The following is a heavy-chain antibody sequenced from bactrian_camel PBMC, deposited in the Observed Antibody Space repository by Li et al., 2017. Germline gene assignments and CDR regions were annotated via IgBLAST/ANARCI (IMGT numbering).Heavy chain of an antibody. Sequence: HVQLVESGGGSVQAGGSLRLSCTVSGWISSRGCMGWFRQAPAKEREGVASINVGGNFTNYVESVKGRFTISQDNAKKTVYLQMNNLRPEDSGTYYCVAGSLFDPCLSRNLQNYWGQGTQVTVS. CDR3: VAGSLFDPCLSRNLQNY. J-gene: IGHJ4*01. CDR2: INVGGNFT. CDR1: GWISSRGC. D-gene: IGHD1*01. V-gene: IGHV3S53*01.